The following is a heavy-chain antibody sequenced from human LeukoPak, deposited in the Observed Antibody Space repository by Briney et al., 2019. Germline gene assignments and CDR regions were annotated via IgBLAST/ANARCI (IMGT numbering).Heavy chain of an antibody. CDR2: INHSGST. CDR1: GGSFSGYY. CDR3: ARLAAVVVVAAEGVYYYYYMDV. Sequence: SETLSLTCAVYGGSFSGYYWSWIRQPPGKGLEWIGEINHSGSTNYNPSLKSRVTISVDTSKNQFSLKLSSVTAADTAVYYCARLAAVVVVAAEGVYYYYYMDVWGKGTTVTISS. J-gene: IGHJ6*03. V-gene: IGHV4-34*01. D-gene: IGHD2-15*01.